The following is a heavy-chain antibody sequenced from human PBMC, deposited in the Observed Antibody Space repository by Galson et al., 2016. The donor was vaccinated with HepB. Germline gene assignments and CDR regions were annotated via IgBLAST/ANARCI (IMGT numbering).Heavy chain of an antibody. CDR2: IYPGDSDT. CDR1: GYNFPSFW. V-gene: IGHV5-51*03. D-gene: IGHD3-16*01. J-gene: IGHJ4*02. CDR3: ARPSPGGVQFFDS. Sequence: QSGAEVKKPGESLKISCKGSGYNFPSFWIGWVRQMPGKGLEWMGIIYPGDSDTRDSPSFQGQVTMSADRSTSTAYLQWSSLKASDTAMYYCARPSPGGVQFFDSWGQGTLVTVSS.